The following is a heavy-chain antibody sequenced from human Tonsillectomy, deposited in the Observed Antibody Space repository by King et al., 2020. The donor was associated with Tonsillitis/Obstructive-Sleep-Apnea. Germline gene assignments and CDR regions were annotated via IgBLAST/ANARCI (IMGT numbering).Heavy chain of an antibody. CDR1: GFTLGDYA. D-gene: IGHD3-10*01. J-gene: IGHJ5*02. Sequence: VQLVESGGGLVQPGRSLRLSCITSGFTLGDYAMNWVRQAPGKGLEWVGFIRSKLYGGTTEYAASVKGRFSISRDDSKSIAYLQMNSLKTEDTAVYYCTRGYPFGSGDLGYFDPWGQGALVTVSS. CDR3: TRGYPFGSGDLGYFDP. V-gene: IGHV3-49*04. CDR2: IRSKLYGGTT.